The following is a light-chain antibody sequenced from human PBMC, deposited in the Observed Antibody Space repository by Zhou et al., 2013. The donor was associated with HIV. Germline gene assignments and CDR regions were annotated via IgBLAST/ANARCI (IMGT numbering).Light chain of an antibody. CDR3: LQHNSLPQT. V-gene: IGKV1-12*01. J-gene: IGKJ1*01. CDR1: QGISNW. CDR2: AAS. Sequence: DIQMTQSPSSVSASVGDRVTITCRASQGISNWLAWYQQKPGKAPKLLIYAASSLQSGVPSRFSGSGSGTEFTLTISSLHLEDFATYFCLQHNSLPQTFGQGTKVEIK.